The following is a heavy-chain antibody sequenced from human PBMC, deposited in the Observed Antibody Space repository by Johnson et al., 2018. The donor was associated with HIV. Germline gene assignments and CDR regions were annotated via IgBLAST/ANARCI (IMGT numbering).Heavy chain of an antibody. CDR2: ISYDGSNK. Sequence: QEQLVESGGGVVQPGRSLRLSCAASAFTLTNYAIHWVRQAPGKGLEWVAVISYDGSNKYYADSVKGRFTISRDNSKNTLYLQMNSLRAEDTAVYYCARDKVDDAFDIWGQGTMITVSS. V-gene: IGHV3-30*04. J-gene: IGHJ3*02. CDR3: ARDKVDDAFDI. CDR1: AFTLTNYA. D-gene: IGHD1-26*01.